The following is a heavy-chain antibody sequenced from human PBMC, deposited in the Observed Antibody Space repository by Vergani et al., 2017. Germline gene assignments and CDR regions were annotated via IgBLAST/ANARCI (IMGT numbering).Heavy chain of an antibody. CDR2: IKQRGNEK. CDR3: VRDIGAAGPWGYFQH. Sequence: EVQLVESGGALVQPGGSLRLSCTASGFTFSNYWMSWVRQAPGKGLEWVANIKQRGNEKQYVDSVKGRFTISRDNARQTLYLQMSSLRVDDTAIYYCVRDIGAAGPWGYFQHWGKGTLVSVSS. V-gene: IGHV3-7*01. J-gene: IGHJ1*01. CDR1: GFTFSNYW. D-gene: IGHD6-13*01.